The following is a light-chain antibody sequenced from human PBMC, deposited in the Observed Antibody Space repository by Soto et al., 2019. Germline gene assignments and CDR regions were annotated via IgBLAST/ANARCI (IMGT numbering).Light chain of an antibody. CDR1: SSDVGGYNY. J-gene: IGLJ1*01. V-gene: IGLV2-14*01. CDR3: SSYRVSRTSPYL. CDR2: EVS. Sequence: QSALTQPASVSGSPGQSITISCTGTSSDVGGYNYVSWYQQHPGKAPKLMIYEVSKRPSGVSTRFSGSKSGNTASLTISGLQAEDEADYYCSSYRVSRTSPYLFGTGTKVTVL.